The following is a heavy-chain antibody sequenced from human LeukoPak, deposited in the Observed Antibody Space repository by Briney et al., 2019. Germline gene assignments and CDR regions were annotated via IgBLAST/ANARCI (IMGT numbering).Heavy chain of an antibody. V-gene: IGHV1-8*03. CDR1: GYTFTSYD. J-gene: IGHJ4*02. CDR3: ARVGYSNSYDY. D-gene: IGHD4-11*01. Sequence: ASVKVSCKASGYTFTSYDINWVRQATGQGLEWMGWMNPNTGNADYAQKFQDRVTITWDASISTAYMDLSSLRSEDTAVYYCARVGYSNSYDYWGQGTLVTVSS. CDR2: MNPNTGNA.